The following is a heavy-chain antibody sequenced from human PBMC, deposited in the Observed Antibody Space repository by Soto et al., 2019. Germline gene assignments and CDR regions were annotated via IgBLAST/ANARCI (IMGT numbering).Heavy chain of an antibody. CDR1: GGSISSGDYY. D-gene: IGHD6-19*01. CDR3: ARDSTGIAVPGHFEY. Sequence: PSETLSLTCTVSGGSISSGDYYWSWIRQPPGKGLGWIGYIYYSGSTYYNPSLKSRVTISVDTSKNQFSLKLSSVTAAHTAVYYCARDSTGIAVPGHFEYWGQGTLVTVSS. V-gene: IGHV4-30-4*01. J-gene: IGHJ4*02. CDR2: IYYSGST.